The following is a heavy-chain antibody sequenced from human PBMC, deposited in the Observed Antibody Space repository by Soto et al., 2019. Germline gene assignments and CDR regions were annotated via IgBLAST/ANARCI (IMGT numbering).Heavy chain of an antibody. J-gene: IGHJ5*02. D-gene: IGHD2-2*01. Sequence: SETLSLTCTVSGGSISSYYWSWIRQPPGKGLEWIGYIYYSGSTNYNPSLKSRVTISVDTSKNQFSLKLSSVTAADTAVYYCARGRYCSSTSCYANWFDPWGQGTLVTVSS. CDR1: GGSISSYY. CDR2: IYYSGST. CDR3: ARGRYCSSTSCYANWFDP. V-gene: IGHV4-59*12.